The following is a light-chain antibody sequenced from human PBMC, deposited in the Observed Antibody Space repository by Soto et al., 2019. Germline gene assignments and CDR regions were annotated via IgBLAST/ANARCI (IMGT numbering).Light chain of an antibody. J-gene: IGKJ4*01. Sequence: DIQRTQSPSSLSASVGDRVTITCRASQSISTYLHWYQQKPGKAPNLLIYAASTLQSGVPSRFSGSGSGTDFTLTISSLQPDDFATYFCQHGYSTPLTFGGGTKVDIK. CDR2: AAS. CDR1: QSISTY. V-gene: IGKV1-39*01. CDR3: QHGYSTPLT.